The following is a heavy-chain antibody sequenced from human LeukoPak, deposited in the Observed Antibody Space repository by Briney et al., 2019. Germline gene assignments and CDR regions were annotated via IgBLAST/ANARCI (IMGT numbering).Heavy chain of an antibody. V-gene: IGHV5-51*01. CDR2: IFPGNSNT. D-gene: IGHD2/OR15-2a*01. J-gene: IGHJ4*02. CDR1: GYTFASYW. Sequence: GESLKISCKGSGYTFASYWIGWARQMPGKGLEWMAIIFPGNSNTVYNPSFQGQVTISADKSISTAYLQWRGLQASDTAIYYCVRHNLYALDYWGQGTLVTVYS. CDR3: VRHNLYALDY.